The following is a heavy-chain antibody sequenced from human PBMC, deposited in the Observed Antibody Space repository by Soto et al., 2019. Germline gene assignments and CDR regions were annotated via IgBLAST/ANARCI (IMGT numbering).Heavy chain of an antibody. Sequence: ASVKVSCKASGYTFTSYDINWVRQATGQGLEWMGWMNPNSGNTGYAQKFQGRVTMTRNTSISTAYMELSSLRSEETAVYYCAVLRFLEWPNPDYYGMDVWGQGTTVTVSS. CDR2: MNPNSGNT. D-gene: IGHD3-3*01. V-gene: IGHV1-8*01. J-gene: IGHJ6*02. CDR1: GYTFTSYD. CDR3: AVLRFLEWPNPDYYGMDV.